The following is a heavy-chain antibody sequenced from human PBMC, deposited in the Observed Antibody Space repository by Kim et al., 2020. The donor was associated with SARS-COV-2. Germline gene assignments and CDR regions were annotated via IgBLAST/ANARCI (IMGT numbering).Heavy chain of an antibody. CDR3: AKDGRYYYGSGNYFDY. D-gene: IGHD3-10*01. CDR2: ISYDGSNK. V-gene: IGHV3-30*18. J-gene: IGHJ4*02. CDR1: GFTFSSYG. Sequence: GGSLRLSCAASGFTFSSYGMHWVRQAPGKGLEWVAVISYDGSNKYYADSVKGRFTISRDNSKNTLYLQMNSLRAEDTAVYYCAKDGRYYYGSGNYFDYWGQGTLVTVSS.